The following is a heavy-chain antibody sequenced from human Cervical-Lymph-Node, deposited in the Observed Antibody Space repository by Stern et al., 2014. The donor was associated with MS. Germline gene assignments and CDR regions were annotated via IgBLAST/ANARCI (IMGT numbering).Heavy chain of an antibody. CDR3: ARQYFDWLRRGNWFDP. CDR1: GYSFTSYW. D-gene: IGHD3-9*01. V-gene: IGHV5-51*01. J-gene: IGHJ5*02. Sequence: EVQLEESGAEVKKPGESLKISCKGSGYSFTSYWIGWVRQMPGKGLEWMGIIYPGDSDTRYSPSFQGQVTISADKSISTAYLQWSSLKASDTAMYYCARQYFDWLRRGNWFDPWGQGTLVTVSS. CDR2: IYPGDSDT.